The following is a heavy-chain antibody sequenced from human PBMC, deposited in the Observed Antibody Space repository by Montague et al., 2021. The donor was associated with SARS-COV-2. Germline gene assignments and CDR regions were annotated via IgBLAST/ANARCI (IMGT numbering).Heavy chain of an antibody. V-gene: IGHV3-11*01. D-gene: IGHD3-22*01. Sequence: SLRLSCAASGFALSDYYMAWIRQAPGKGLGWLAYISHSSNTIAYADSVKGRFTTSRDNANNSVHLHMTNLRVEDTAVYYCARPPTFYYESSGYYSNWGQGAQVTVTS. CDR3: ARPPTFYYESSGYYSN. J-gene: IGHJ4*02. CDR2: ISHSSNTI. CDR1: GFALSDYY.